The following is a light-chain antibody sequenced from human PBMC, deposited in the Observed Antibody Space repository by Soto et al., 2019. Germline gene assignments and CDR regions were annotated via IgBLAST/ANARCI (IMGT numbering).Light chain of an antibody. V-gene: IGKV3-15*01. CDR2: GAS. CDR3: QQYLSWPIT. Sequence: EIVMTRAPATLSVSPGERVTRSCRPSQNFESFLAGFQQRPGQGPSLLLYGASTRPTGGPVRFTGSGSGTEFTLTISSLQSEDVAIYYCQQYLSWPITFGGGTKVEI. J-gene: IGKJ4*01. CDR1: QNFESF.